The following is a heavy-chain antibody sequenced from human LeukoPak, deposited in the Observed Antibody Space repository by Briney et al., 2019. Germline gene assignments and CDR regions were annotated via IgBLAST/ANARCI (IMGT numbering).Heavy chain of an antibody. CDR1: GGSISSYY. CDR2: IYTSGST. J-gene: IGHJ4*02. V-gene: IGHV4-4*08. Sequence: SETLSLTCTVSGGSISSYYWSWIRQPPGKGLEWIGRIYTSGSTNYNPSLKSRVTISVDTSKNQFSLKLSSVTAADTAVYYCATSAKQWLGVGYDYWGQGTLVTVSS. D-gene: IGHD6-19*01. CDR3: ATSAKQWLGVGYDY.